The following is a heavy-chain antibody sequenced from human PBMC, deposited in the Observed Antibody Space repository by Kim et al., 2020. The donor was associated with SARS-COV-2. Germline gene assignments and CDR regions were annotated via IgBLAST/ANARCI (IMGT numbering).Heavy chain of an antibody. CDR1: GFTFSNTW. CDR3: TSPASTYYYDSSGYYYFLGYGMDV. J-gene: IGHJ6*02. CDR2: LKSKTDGGTM. Sequence: GGSLRLSCAASGFTFSNTWMSWVRQAPGKGLEWVGRLKSKTDGGTMDYAAPVKGRFTLSRDDSTNTLYLQMNSLKTEDTAVYYCTSPASTYYYDSSGYYYFLGYGMDVWGQGTTVTVSS. D-gene: IGHD3-22*01. V-gene: IGHV3-15*01.